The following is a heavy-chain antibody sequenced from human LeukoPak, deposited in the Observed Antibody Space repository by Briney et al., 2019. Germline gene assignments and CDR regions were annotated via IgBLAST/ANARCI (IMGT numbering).Heavy chain of an antibody. CDR2: INHSGST. CDR3: ARASDDSSGYYYAHDY. D-gene: IGHD3-22*01. CDR1: GGSFSGYY. J-gene: IGHJ4*02. V-gene: IGHV4-34*01. Sequence: SETLSLTCAVYGGSFSGYYWSWIRQPPGKGLEWIGEINHSGSTNYNPSLKSRVTISVDTSKNQFSLKLSSVTAADTAVYYCARASDDSSGYYYAHDYWGQGTLVTVSS.